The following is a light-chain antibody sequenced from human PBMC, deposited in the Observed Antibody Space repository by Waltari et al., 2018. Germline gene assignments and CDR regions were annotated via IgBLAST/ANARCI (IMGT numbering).Light chain of an antibody. CDR2: DVS. CDR1: TSDVGYFNL. V-gene: IGLV2-23*02. CDR3: CSYAGRRAYV. Sequence: HSALTQPASVSGSPGQSITISCTGTTSDVGYFNLVSWYQQHPDKAPKLLIFDVSKRPSGVSNRFSGSKSGNTASLTISSLQTEDEADYFCCSYAGRRAYVFGTGTTVTVL. J-gene: IGLJ1*01.